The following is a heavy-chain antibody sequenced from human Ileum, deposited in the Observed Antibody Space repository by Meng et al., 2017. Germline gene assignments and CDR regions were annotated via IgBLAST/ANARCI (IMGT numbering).Heavy chain of an antibody. CDR3: ARSGVTTVTYLD. D-gene: IGHD4-11*01. CDR1: GGSFSTYY. Sequence: QVQLLQGGEALLKPSGTRSLTCAIGGGSFSTYYWSWIRQPPGKGLEWIGEISRSGTTNYNPSLKSRVTISVDTSKNQFSLTVTSVTAADSALYYCARSGVTTVTYLDWGQGTLVTVSS. V-gene: IGHV4-34*01. CDR2: ISRSGTT. J-gene: IGHJ4*02.